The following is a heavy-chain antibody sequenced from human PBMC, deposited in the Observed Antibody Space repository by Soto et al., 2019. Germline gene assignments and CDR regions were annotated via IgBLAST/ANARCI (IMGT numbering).Heavy chain of an antibody. CDR1: GGTFSSYA. Sequence: SVKVSCKASGGTFSSYAISWVRQAPGQGLEWMGGIIPIFGTANYAQKFQGRVTITADKYTSTAYMELSSLRSEDTAVYYCAREADIVVVTAISSGGWFDPWGQGTLVTVSS. D-gene: IGHD2-21*02. CDR3: AREADIVVVTAISSGGWFDP. V-gene: IGHV1-69*06. J-gene: IGHJ5*02. CDR2: IIPIFGTA.